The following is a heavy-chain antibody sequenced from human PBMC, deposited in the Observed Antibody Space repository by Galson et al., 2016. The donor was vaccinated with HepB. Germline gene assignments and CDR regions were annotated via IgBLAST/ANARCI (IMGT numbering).Heavy chain of an antibody. CDR2: IFYNGRT. D-gene: IGHD3-16*01. J-gene: IGHJ6*02. Sequence: SETLSLTCNVSGGSVSGPYYYWSWIRQPPGQGLEYIGHIFYNGRTTYNPSLKSRVTISLDTSKNQFSLKLNSVTAADTALYYCAREFSHDNPAWGSYGRDVWGRGTTVTVSS. CDR1: GGSVSGPYYY. CDR3: AREFSHDNPAWGSYGRDV. V-gene: IGHV4-61*01.